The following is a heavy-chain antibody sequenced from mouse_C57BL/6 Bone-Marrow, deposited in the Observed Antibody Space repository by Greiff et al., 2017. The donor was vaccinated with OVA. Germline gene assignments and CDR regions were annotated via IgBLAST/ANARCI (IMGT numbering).Heavy chain of an antibody. Sequence: EVKLMESGGGLVQPGGSLSLSCAASGFTFTDYYMSWVRQPPGKALEWLGFIRNKANGYTTEYSASVKGRFTIFRDNSQSILYLQMNALRAEDSATYYCARYGGYHWYFDVWGTGTTVTVSS. J-gene: IGHJ1*03. CDR2: IRNKANGYTT. D-gene: IGHD2-2*01. CDR1: GFTFTDYY. V-gene: IGHV7-3*01. CDR3: ARYGGYHWYFDV.